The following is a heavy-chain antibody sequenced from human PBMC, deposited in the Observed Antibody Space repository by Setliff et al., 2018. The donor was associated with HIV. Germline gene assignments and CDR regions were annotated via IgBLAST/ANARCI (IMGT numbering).Heavy chain of an antibody. J-gene: IGHJ4*02. CDR1: GFTFGDYA. CDR3: QTNYYDTSGYYYEARNYFEY. V-gene: IGHV3-49*04. D-gene: IGHD3-22*01. Sequence: LSLSCTASGFTFGDYAMSWVRQAPGKGLEWVGFIRSKAYGGTTEYAASVKGRFTISRDDSKRIAYLQMNSLKTEDTAVYYCQTNYYDTSGYYYEARNYFEYWGQGTLVTVSS. CDR2: IRSKAYGGTT.